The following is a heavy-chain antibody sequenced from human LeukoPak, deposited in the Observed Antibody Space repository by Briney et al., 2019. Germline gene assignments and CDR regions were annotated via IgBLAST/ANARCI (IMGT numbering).Heavy chain of an antibody. Sequence: GGSLRLSCAASGFTVSSNYMSWVRQAPGNGLEWVSVIYSGGSTYYADSVKGRFTISRDNSKNTLYLQMNSLRAEDTAVYYCARGFGYSYGYVNYWGQGTLVTVSS. V-gene: IGHV3-53*01. J-gene: IGHJ4*02. D-gene: IGHD5-18*01. CDR3: ARGFGYSYGYVNY. CDR2: IYSGGST. CDR1: GFTVSSNY.